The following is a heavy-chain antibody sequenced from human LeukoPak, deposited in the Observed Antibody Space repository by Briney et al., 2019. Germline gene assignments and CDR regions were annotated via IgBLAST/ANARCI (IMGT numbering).Heavy chain of an antibody. CDR1: GGSFSGYY. Sequence: PSETLSLTCAVYGGSFSGYYWSWIRQPPGKGLEWIGSIYYSGSTYYNPSLKSRVTISVDTSKNQFSLKLSSVTAADTAVYYCARACSGGSCYLYWGQGTLVTVSS. CDR2: IYYSGST. J-gene: IGHJ4*02. V-gene: IGHV4-34*01. CDR3: ARACSGGSCYLY. D-gene: IGHD2-15*01.